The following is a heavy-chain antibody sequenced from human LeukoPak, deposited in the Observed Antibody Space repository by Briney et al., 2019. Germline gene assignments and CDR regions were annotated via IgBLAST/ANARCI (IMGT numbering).Heavy chain of an antibody. CDR1: GYSPSNGYF. V-gene: IGHV4-38-2*02. Sequence: SETLSLTCRVSGYSPSNGYFWGWIRPSPGKGLEWVGRIFNTGRTYYNPSLKSRLIISVDTSENQFSLNLASVAAADTAVYYCGRASSAAREGWFDPWGKGTLVTVSS. CDR2: IFNTGRT. D-gene: IGHD6-6*01. CDR3: GRASSAAREGWFDP. J-gene: IGHJ5*02.